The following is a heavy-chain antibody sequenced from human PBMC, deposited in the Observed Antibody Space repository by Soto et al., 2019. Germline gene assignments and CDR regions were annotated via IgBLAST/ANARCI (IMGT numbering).Heavy chain of an antibody. CDR3: ARLDIVVVPATRWYGMDV. CDR2: IIPIFGTA. V-gene: IGHV1-69*13. CDR1: GGTFSSYA. J-gene: IGHJ6*02. D-gene: IGHD2-2*03. Sequence: SVKVSCKASGGTFSSYAISCVRQAPGQGLEWMGGIIPIFGTANYAQKFQGRVTITADESTSTAYMELSSLRSEDTAVYYCARLDIVVVPATRWYGMDVWGQGTTVTVSS.